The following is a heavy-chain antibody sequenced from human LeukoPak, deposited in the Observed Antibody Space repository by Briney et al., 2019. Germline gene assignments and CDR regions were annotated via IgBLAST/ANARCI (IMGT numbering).Heavy chain of an antibody. J-gene: IGHJ4*02. CDR1: GFTFSSYA. CDR3: AKDLKVTSSSSLDY. Sequence: GGSLRLSCAASGFTFSSYAMSWVRQAPGKGLEWVSAISGSGGSTYYADSVKGRFTISRDNSKNTLYLQMNSLRAEDTAVYYCAKDLKVTSSSSLDYWCQGTLVTVSS. V-gene: IGHV3-23*01. D-gene: IGHD6-6*01. CDR2: ISGSGGST.